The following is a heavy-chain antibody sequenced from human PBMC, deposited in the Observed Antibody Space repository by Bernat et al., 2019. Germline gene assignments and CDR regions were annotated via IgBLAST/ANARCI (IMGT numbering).Heavy chain of an antibody. V-gene: IGHV3-7*03. D-gene: IGHD3-16*01. CDR1: GFTFSSYW. J-gene: IGHJ4*02. CDR2: IKQDGSEK. Sequence: EVQLVESGGGLVQPGGSLRLSCAASGFTFSSYWMSWVRQAPGKGLEWVANIKQDGSEKYYVDSVKGRFTISRDNAKNSLYLQMNSLSDEDTAVYYCAGDLAFGIPDYWGQGTLVTVSS. CDR3: AGDLAFGIPDY.